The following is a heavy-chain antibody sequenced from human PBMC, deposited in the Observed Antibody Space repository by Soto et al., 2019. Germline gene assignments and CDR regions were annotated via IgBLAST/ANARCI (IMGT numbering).Heavy chain of an antibody. Sequence: GPSVKVSCKASGGTFSNYAINWVRQAPGQGLEWMGGIIPLFGTPNYAQKFQGRVTFTAHKSTSTAYMELRSLRSDDTAVYYCARGWETVGTTTPFAYWGQGTLVTVSS. V-gene: IGHV1-69*06. CDR3: ARGWETVGTTTPFAY. J-gene: IGHJ4*02. CDR2: IIPLFGTP. D-gene: IGHD1-26*01. CDR1: GGTFSNYA.